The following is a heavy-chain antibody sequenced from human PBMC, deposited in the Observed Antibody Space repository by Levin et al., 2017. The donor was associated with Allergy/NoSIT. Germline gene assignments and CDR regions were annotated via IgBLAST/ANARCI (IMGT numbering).Heavy chain of an antibody. CDR1: GYTFTSYA. CDR2: INTNTGNP. D-gene: IGHD3-16*02. J-gene: IGHJ4*02. CDR3: ARDPHLYDCIWGSYRNPLFDY. V-gene: IGHV7-4-1*02. Sequence: GESLKISCKASGYTFTSYAMNWVRQAPGQGLEWMGWINTNTGNPTYAQGFTGRFVFSLDNSVSTAYLQISSLKAEDHAVYYCARDPHLYDCIWGSYRNPLFDYWGQGTLVTVSS.